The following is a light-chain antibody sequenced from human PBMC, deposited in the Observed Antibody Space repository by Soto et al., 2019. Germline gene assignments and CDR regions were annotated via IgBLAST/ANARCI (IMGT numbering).Light chain of an antibody. J-gene: IGKJ3*01. CDR1: QSISSY. Sequence: DIQMTQSPSSLSASVGDRVTITCRASQSISSYLNWYQQKPGKAPKLLIYAASSLQSGVPSRFSASGSGTDFTLTISSLQPEDFATYYCQQSYSTPGGITFGPGTKVDIK. V-gene: IGKV1-39*01. CDR3: QQSYSTPGGIT. CDR2: AAS.